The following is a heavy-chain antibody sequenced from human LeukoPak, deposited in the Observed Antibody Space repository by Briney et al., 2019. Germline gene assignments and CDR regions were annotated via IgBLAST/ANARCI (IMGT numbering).Heavy chain of an antibody. CDR2: IYSGGST. CDR1: EFSVGSNY. V-gene: IGHV3-66*01. Sequence: PGGSLRLSCAASEFSVGSNYMTWVRQAPGKGLEWVSLIYSGGSTYYADSVKGRFTISRDNSKNTLYLQMNSLRAEDTAVYYCARVYYGDYGYFDYWGQGTLVTVSS. D-gene: IGHD4-17*01. CDR3: ARVYYGDYGYFDY. J-gene: IGHJ4*02.